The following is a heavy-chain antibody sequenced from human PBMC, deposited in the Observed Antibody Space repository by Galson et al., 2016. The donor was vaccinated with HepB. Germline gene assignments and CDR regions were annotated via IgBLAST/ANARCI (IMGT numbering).Heavy chain of an antibody. Sequence: SLRLSCAASGFTFSSYAMSWFRQAPGKGLDWVSSISGGGDSTFYAVSVKGRFSISRDNSKDTLYLQLNSLRADDTAVYYCAKGNIDYLPAAPYAWGQGTLVTVSS. CDR1: GFTFSSYA. V-gene: IGHV3-23*01. J-gene: IGHJ5*02. CDR3: AKGNIDYLPAAPYA. D-gene: IGHD2-2*01. CDR2: ISGGGDST.